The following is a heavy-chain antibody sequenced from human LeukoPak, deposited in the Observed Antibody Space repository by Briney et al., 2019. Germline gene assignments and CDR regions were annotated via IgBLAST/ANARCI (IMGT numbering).Heavy chain of an antibody. CDR1: GYSITNAYY. Sequence: SETLSLTCTVSGYSITNAYYWGWIRQPPGKGLEWIGYIYYSGSTNYNPSLKSRVTISVDTSKNQFSLKLSSVTAADTAVYYCARAKDYYDSSGYYYDFDYWGQGTLVTVSS. CDR2: IYYSGST. V-gene: IGHV4-61*01. CDR3: ARAKDYYDSSGYYYDFDY. D-gene: IGHD3-22*01. J-gene: IGHJ4*02.